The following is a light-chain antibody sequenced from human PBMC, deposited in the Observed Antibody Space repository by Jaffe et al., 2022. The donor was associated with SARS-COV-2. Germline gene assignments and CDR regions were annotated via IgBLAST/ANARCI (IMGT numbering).Light chain of an antibody. J-gene: IGLJ3*02. V-gene: IGLV1-47*01. Sequence: QSVLTQPPSASGTPGQRVTISCSGSSSNIGSNYVYWYQQLPGTAPKLLIYKTNQRPSGVPDRFSGSKSGTSASLAISGLRSEDAADYYCAAWDDSLSGPQGVFGGGTKLTVL. CDR3: AAWDDSLSGPQGV. CDR1: SSNIGSNY. CDR2: KTN.